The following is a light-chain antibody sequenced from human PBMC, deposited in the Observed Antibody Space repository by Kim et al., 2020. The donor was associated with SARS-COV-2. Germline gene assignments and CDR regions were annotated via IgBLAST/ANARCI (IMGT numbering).Light chain of an antibody. V-gene: IGKV3-20*01. J-gene: IGKJ2*01. CDR3: QQYDSSPYT. CDR1: QSVSSSY. Sequence: EIVLTQFPGTLSLSPGERATLSCRASQSVSSSYLAWYQQKPGQAPRLLIYDASSRATGIPDRFSGSGCRTDFTLTISRLEPEDFAVYYCQQYDSSPYTCGQGTKLELK. CDR2: DAS.